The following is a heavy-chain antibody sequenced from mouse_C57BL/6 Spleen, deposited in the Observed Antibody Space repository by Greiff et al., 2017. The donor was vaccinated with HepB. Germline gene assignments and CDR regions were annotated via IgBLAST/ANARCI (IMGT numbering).Heavy chain of an antibody. J-gene: IGHJ4*01. V-gene: IGHV1-42*01. CDR2: INPSTGGT. CDR3: ARSRTTVVEDAMDY. D-gene: IGHD1-1*01. CDR1: GYSFTGYY. Sequence: VQLQQSGPELVKPGASVKISCKASGYSFTGYYMNWVKQSPEKSLEWIGEINPSTGGTTYNQKFKAKATLTVDKSSSTAYMQLKSLTSEDSAVYYCARSRTTVVEDAMDYWGQGTSVTVSS.